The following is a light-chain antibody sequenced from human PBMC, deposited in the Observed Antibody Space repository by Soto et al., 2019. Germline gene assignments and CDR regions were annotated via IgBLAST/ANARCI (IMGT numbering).Light chain of an antibody. CDR1: QSLVVGDGNIY. CDR3: MQATHWPYT. V-gene: IGKV2-30*01. J-gene: IGKJ2*01. CDR2: KVS. Sequence: DVVLTQSPLSLPVTLGQPASISCRSSQSLVVGDGNIYLNWFQQRPGQSPRRLIYKVSNRDSGVPDRFSGSGSGPDFTLKISRVEAEDVAIYYCMQATHWPYTFGQGTKLEIK.